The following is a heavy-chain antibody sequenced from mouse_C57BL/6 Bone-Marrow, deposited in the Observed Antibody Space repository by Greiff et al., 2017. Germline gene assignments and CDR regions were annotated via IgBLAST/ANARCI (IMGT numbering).Heavy chain of an antibody. CDR3: TKIITTVALDF. J-gene: IGHJ2*01. V-gene: IGHV1-15*01. Sequence: QVQLQQSEAELVRPGASVTLSCKASGYTFTDYEMHWVKQTPVHGLEWIGAIDPETGGTAYNQKFKGKAILTADKSSSTAYMELRSLTSEDSAVYYCTKIITTVALDFWGQGTTLTVSS. CDR1: GYTFTDYE. CDR2: IDPETGGT. D-gene: IGHD1-1*01.